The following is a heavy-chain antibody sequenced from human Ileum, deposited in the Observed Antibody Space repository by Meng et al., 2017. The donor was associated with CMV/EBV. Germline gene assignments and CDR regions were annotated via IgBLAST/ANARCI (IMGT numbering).Heavy chain of an antibody. D-gene: IGHD5-12*01. CDR2: INYSGRT. Sequence: SETLSLTCTVSSDSVNDYRWNCIRQSPGKGLEWIGNINYSGRTSYNPSLKSRVTISLDKSKRQFSMRLTAVTAADTTVYYCARDGGYSGFSNWFDYWGQGTLVTVSS. J-gene: IGHJ5*01. CDR3: ARDGGYSGFSNWFDY. CDR1: SDSVNDYR. V-gene: IGHV4-59*02.